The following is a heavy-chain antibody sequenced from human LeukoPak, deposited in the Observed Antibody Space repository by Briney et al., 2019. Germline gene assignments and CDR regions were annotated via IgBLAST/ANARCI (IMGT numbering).Heavy chain of an antibody. CDR2: IRYDGSNK. CDR1: GFTFSSYG. D-gene: IGHD2-2*01. CDR3: AKDQKKIVVVPAATLDY. Sequence: GGSLRLSCAASGFTFSSYGMHWVRQAPGKGLEWVAFIRYDGSNKYYADSVKGRFTISRDNSKNTLYLQMNSLRAEDTAVYYCAKDQKKIVVVPAATLDYWGQGTLVTVSS. V-gene: IGHV3-30*02. J-gene: IGHJ4*02.